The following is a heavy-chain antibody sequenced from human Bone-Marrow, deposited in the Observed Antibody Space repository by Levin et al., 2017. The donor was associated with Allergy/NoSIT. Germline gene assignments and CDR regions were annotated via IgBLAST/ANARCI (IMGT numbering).Heavy chain of an antibody. CDR3: ARGGGTSGWYGWYFDL. D-gene: IGHD6-19*01. V-gene: IGHV4-59*12. CDR1: GGSMDSYY. CDR2: IYYKGST. Sequence: SQTLSLPCTVSGGSMDSYYWSWVRQTPGKGLEWIGYIYYKGSTNYNPSLKGRVTMSVDMSKAQFSLKLTSMTAADTAVYYCARGGGTSGWYGWYFDLWGRGTLVTVSS. J-gene: IGHJ2*01.